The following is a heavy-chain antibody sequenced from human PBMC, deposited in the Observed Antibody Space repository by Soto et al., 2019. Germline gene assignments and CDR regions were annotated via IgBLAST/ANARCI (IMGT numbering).Heavy chain of an antibody. J-gene: IGHJ4*02. CDR1: GFTFSIYA. CDR3: AKDAPGSGWLSDY. CDR2: ISGNGGT. V-gene: IGHV3-23*01. D-gene: IGHD3-22*01. Sequence: SLRLSCAASGFTFSIYAISWVRQIPGKGLEWVSTISGNGGTSYADFVRGRFTISRDNSKNTLYLQMNSLRVDDTAIYYCAKDAPGSGWLSDYWGQGTLVTVSS.